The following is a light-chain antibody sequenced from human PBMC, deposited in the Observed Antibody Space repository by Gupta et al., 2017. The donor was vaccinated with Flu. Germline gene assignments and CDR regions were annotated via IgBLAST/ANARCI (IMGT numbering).Light chain of an antibody. J-gene: IGLJ2*01. CDR1: NIGSKS. Sequence: ARITCGGNNIGSKSVHWYQQKPGQAPVLVVYDDSDRPSGISERFSGSNSGNTATLTISRVEAGDEADYYCPVWDSSSDHVVFGGGTKLTVL. CDR2: DDS. V-gene: IGLV3-21*02. CDR3: PVWDSSSDHVV.